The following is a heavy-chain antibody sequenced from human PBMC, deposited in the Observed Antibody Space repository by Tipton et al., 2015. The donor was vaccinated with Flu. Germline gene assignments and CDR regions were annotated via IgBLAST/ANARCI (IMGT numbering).Heavy chain of an antibody. V-gene: IGHV3-21*01. CDR3: ATVIAVAGDFDS. D-gene: IGHD6-19*01. J-gene: IGHJ4*02. CDR1: GFTFSTYS. Sequence: CAASGFTFSTYSMIWVRQAPGKGLECVSSIISTTGYTYYADSVKGRFTISRDNAKNSLYLEMKSLRAEDTAVYYCATVIAVAGDFDSWGKGTLVTVSS. CDR2: IISTTGYT.